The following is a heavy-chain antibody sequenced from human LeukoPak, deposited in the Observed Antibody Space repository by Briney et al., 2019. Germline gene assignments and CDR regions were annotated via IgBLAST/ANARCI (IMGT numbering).Heavy chain of an antibody. V-gene: IGHV4-34*01. D-gene: IGHD4-17*01. CDR2: INHSGST. CDR1: GGSFSGYY. J-gene: IGHJ4*02. CDR3: ARHVSPNYGFDY. Sequence: SETLSLTCAVYGGSFSGYYWSWIRQPPGKGLEWIGEINHSGSTNYNPSLKSRVTISVDTSKNQFSLKLSSVTAADTAVYYCARHVSPNYGFDYWGQGTLVTVSS.